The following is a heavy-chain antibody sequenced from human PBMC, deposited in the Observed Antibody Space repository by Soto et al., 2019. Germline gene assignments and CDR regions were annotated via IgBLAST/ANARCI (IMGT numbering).Heavy chain of an antibody. CDR1: GFTFSSYA. J-gene: IGHJ6*02. CDR3: AKDNGRATVTTGYGMDV. CDR2: ISGSGGST. Sequence: GGSLRLSCAASGFTFSSYAMSWVRQAPGKGLGWVSAISGSGGSTYYADSVKGRFTISRDNSKNTLYLQMNSLRAEDTAVYYCAKDNGRATVTTGYGMDVWGQGTTVTVSS. D-gene: IGHD4-17*01. V-gene: IGHV3-23*01.